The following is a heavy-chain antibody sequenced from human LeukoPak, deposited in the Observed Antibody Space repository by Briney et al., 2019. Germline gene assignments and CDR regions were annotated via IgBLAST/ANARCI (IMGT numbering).Heavy chain of an antibody. D-gene: IGHD3-22*01. Sequence: PGGSLRLSCAASGFTFSDYYMSWIRQAPGKGLEWVSYSSSSGSTIYYADSVKGRFTISRDNAKSSLYLQMNGLRAEDTAVYYCARVGGGAYDSSGYYYVFFDYWGQGTLVTVSS. CDR1: GFTFSDYY. CDR2: SSSSGSTI. V-gene: IGHV3-11*01. CDR3: ARVGGGAYDSSGYYYVFFDY. J-gene: IGHJ4*02.